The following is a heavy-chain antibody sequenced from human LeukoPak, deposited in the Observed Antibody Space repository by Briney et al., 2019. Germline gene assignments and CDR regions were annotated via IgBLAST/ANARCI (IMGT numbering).Heavy chain of an antibody. V-gene: IGHV3-74*01. Sequence: PGGSLRLSCTASGFSFSGHWMHWARQLPGKGLVWVSRISPTGSTTSYADSVKGRFTISRDNSKNTLYLQMNSLRAEDTAVYYCARDGALYNWNYEVLDYWGQGTLVTVSS. D-gene: IGHD1-7*01. CDR3: ARDGALYNWNYEVLDY. CDR2: ISPTGSTT. J-gene: IGHJ4*02. CDR1: GFSFSGHW.